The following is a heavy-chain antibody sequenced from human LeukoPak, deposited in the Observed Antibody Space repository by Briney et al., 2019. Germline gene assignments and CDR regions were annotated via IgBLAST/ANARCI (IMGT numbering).Heavy chain of an antibody. CDR3: ARAAHSGSLAPFDY. V-gene: IGHV4-59*12. CDR1: GGSFSGYY. Sequence: SETLSLTCAVYGGSFSGYYWSWIRQPPRKGLEWIGYIHYTGSTNYNPSLKSRVTISVDTSKNQFSLKLSSVTAADTAVYYCARAAHSGSLAPFDYWGQGTLVTVSS. CDR2: IHYTGST. J-gene: IGHJ4*02. D-gene: IGHD1-26*01.